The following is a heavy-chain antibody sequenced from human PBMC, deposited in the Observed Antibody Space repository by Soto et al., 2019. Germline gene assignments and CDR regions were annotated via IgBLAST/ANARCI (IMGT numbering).Heavy chain of an antibody. D-gene: IGHD2-15*01. Sequence: SEMLSLTCTVSGGSISSGGYYWSWIRQHPGKGLEWIGYIYYSGSTYYNPSLKSRVTISVDTSKNQFSLKLSSVTAADTAVYYCARGXVCSGGSCYVDWLDPWGQGTLVTVSS. CDR1: GGSISSGGYY. CDR2: IYYSGST. CDR3: ARGXVCSGGSCYVDWLDP. V-gene: IGHV4-31*03. J-gene: IGHJ5*02.